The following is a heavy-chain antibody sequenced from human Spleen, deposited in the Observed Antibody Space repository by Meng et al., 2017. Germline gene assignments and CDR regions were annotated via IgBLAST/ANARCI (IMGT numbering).Heavy chain of an antibody. CDR2: IIPLLDKA. V-gene: IGHV1-69*09. Sequence: QVQLVQSGPEVMKPGASLMMSCRTSGYTFTDFFLHWVRQPPGQGLEWMGKIIPLLDKADYAQMFQDRVTIIADKSTRTVHMDLSSLIAEDTAVYYCTRELRDTLYFDYWGQGTLVTVSS. J-gene: IGHJ4*02. D-gene: IGHD5-24*01. CDR1: GYTFTDFF. CDR3: TRELRDTLYFDY.